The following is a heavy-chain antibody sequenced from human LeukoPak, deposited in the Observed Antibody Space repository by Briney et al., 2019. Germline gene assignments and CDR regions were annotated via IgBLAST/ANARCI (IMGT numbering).Heavy chain of an antibody. CDR1: RYTFTGYY. CDR2: INPNSGGT. D-gene: IGHD2-15*01. Sequence: ASLKVSCKASRYTFTGYYMHWVRQAPGQGLEWMAWINPNSGGTNYAQKFQGRVAMTRDTSISTAYMELSRLRSDDRAVYYCARDGYCSGGSCPGDYWGQGTLVSVSS. CDR3: ARDGYCSGGSCPGDY. J-gene: IGHJ4*02. V-gene: IGHV1-2*02.